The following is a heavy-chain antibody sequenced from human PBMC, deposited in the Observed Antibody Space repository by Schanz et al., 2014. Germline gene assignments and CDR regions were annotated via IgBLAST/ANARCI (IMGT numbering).Heavy chain of an antibody. CDR2: ISAYNGNT. J-gene: IGHJ4*02. Sequence: QVQLVQSEAEVKKPGSSVKVSCKASGGTFSSYTISWVRQAPGLGLEWMGWISAYNGNTNYAQKLQGRVTMTTDTSTSTAYMELRSLRSDDTAVYYCARGGYSSGWYDRDIAHFDYWGQGTLVTVSS. CDR1: GGTFSSYT. CDR3: ARGGYSSGWYDRDIAHFDY. V-gene: IGHV1-18*01. D-gene: IGHD6-19*01.